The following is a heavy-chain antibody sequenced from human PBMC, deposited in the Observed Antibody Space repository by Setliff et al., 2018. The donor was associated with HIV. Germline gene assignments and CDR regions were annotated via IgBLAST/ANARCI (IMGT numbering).Heavy chain of an antibody. V-gene: IGHV1-46*01. CDR2: INPSGGST. J-gene: IGHJ4*02. D-gene: IGHD2-2*01. CDR1: GYTFTRYY. Sequence: ASVKVSCKASGYTFTRYYIHWVRQAPGQGLEWMGIINPSGGSTTYTQKFQGTGTMTRDTSTSTVYMELSSLRSEDTAVYYCARGSHCSSTSCFGGFDYWGQGTLVTVS. CDR3: ARGSHCSSTSCFGGFDY.